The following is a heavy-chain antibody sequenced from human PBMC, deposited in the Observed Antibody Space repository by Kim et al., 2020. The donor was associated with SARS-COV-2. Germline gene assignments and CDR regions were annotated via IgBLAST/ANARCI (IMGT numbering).Heavy chain of an antibody. Sequence: SSYDMHWVRQATGKGLEWVSAIGTAGDTYYPGSVKGRFTISRENAKNSLYLQMNSLRAGDTAVYYCARGRGLRYFDWLSQGWFDPWGQGTLAT. CDR1: SSYD. D-gene: IGHD3-9*01. V-gene: IGHV3-13*01. CDR2: IGTAGDT. CDR3: ARGRGLRYFDWLSQGWFDP. J-gene: IGHJ5*02.